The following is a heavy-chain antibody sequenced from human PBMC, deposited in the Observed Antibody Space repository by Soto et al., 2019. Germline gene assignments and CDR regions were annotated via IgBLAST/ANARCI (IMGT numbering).Heavy chain of an antibody. CDR1: GGSISSSNW. Sequence: SETLSLTCAVSGGSISSSNWWSWVRQPPGKGLEWIGEIYHSGSTNYNPSLKSRVTISVDTSKNQFSLKLSSVTAADTAVYYCARGYIPNDYVWGSYRLVYFDYWGQGTLVTVSS. V-gene: IGHV4-4*02. CDR2: IYHSGST. J-gene: IGHJ4*02. D-gene: IGHD3-16*02. CDR3: ARGYIPNDYVWGSYRLVYFDY.